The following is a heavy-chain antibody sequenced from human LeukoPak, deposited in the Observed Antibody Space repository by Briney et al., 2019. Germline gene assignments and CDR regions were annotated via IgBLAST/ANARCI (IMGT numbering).Heavy chain of an antibody. CDR3: AKDRDQRTQFYYYYYGMDV. D-gene: IGHD2-2*01. Sequence: PGGSLRLSCAASGFTFSSYAMTWVRQAPGKGLEWVSGTSGSGGRTNYADSVKGRFTISRDNSKNTLYLQMNSLRVEDTAVYYCAKDRDQRTQFYYYYYGMDVWGQGTTVTVSS. V-gene: IGHV3-23*01. CDR2: TSGSGGRT. CDR1: GFTFSSYA. J-gene: IGHJ6*02.